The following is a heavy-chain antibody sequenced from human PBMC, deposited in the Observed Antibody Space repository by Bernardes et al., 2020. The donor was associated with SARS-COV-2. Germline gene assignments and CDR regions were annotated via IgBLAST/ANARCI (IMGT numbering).Heavy chain of an antibody. CDR2: ISSSSSTI. J-gene: IGHJ4*02. CDR3: AREGLDSSGYYPDY. CDR1: GFTFSSYS. D-gene: IGHD3-22*01. Sequence: GGSLRLTCAASGFTFSSYSMNWVRQAPGKGLEWVSYISSSSSTIYYADSVKGRFTISRDNAKNSLYLQMNSLRAEDTAVYYCAREGLDSSGYYPDYWGQGTLVTVSS. V-gene: IGHV3-48*04.